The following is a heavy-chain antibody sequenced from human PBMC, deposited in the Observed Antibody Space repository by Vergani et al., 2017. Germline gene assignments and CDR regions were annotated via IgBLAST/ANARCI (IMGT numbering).Heavy chain of an antibody. CDR2: IRADTGDT. CDR1: GYTFFNYG. Sequence: QVQLVQSGPEVKRPEASVKVSCKTSGYTFFNYGVNWIRRAPGQGFEWLGWIRADTGDTKYSERLQDRVTLTTDSSTNAAYMELRSLKSDDTAVYYCGRDGTYYYGSGSFYLFDYWGQGTLVTVSS. V-gene: IGHV1-18*04. D-gene: IGHD3-10*01. CDR3: GRDGTYYYGSGSFYLFDY. J-gene: IGHJ4*02.